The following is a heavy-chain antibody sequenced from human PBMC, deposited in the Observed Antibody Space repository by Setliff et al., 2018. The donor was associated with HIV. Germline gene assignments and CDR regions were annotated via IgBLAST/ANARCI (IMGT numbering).Heavy chain of an antibody. V-gene: IGHV3-9*01. CDR1: GFNFDGFA. Sequence: PGGSLRLSCAASGFNFDGFAMNWVRQAPGKGLEWVSRIGWDGGHIDYANSVQGRFTISRDNAKNSLYLQMNSLRAEDTAVYYCARDIGDVPERTVFDVWGQGEMVTVSS. CDR3: ARDIGDVPERTVFDV. CDR2: IGWDGGHI. J-gene: IGHJ3*01. D-gene: IGHD2-21*01.